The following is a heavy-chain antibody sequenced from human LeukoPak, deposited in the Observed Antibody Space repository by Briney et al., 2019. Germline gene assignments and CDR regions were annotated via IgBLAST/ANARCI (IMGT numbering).Heavy chain of an antibody. CDR1: GFTFSAYA. V-gene: IGHV3-21*01. J-gene: IGHJ4*02. D-gene: IGHD3-16*02. CDR2: ISSSSSYI. CDR3: ARDEGYDYVWGSYRYEDY. Sequence: GGSLRLSCAASGFTFSAYAMHWVRQAPGKGLEWVSSISSSSSYIYYADSVKGRFTISRDNAKNSLYLQMNSLRAEDTAVYYCARDEGYDYVWGSYRYEDYWGQGTLVTVSS.